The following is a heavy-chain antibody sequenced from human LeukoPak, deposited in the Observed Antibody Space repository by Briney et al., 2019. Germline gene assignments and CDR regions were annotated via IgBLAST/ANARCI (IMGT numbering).Heavy chain of an antibody. Sequence: SQTLSLTCTVSGGFINSYYWSWIRQPAGKGLEWIGRVYTSGITNYNPSLKSRITMSVDTSTNQFSLKLTSVTAADTAVYYCARHNGFDRGYYYYMDVWGKGTTVTVSS. CDR2: VYTSGIT. D-gene: IGHD3-9*01. J-gene: IGHJ6*03. CDR1: GGFINSYY. CDR3: ARHNGFDRGYYYYMDV. V-gene: IGHV4-4*07.